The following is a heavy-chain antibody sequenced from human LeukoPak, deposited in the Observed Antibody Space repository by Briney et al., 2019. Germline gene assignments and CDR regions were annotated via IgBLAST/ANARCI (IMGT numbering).Heavy chain of an antibody. CDR1: GFTFRSSW. D-gene: IGHD3-22*01. J-gene: IGHJ4*02. CDR3: ARERDYYDSSGYYTPYLDY. CDR2: INQDGSEK. Sequence: GGSLRLSCAASGFTFRSSWMTWVRQAPGKGLEGVANINQDGSEKYYVDSVKGRFTISRDNAKNSLYLQMNSLRPEDTAVYYCARERDYYDSSGYYTPYLDYWGQGNLVTVSS. V-gene: IGHV3-7*01.